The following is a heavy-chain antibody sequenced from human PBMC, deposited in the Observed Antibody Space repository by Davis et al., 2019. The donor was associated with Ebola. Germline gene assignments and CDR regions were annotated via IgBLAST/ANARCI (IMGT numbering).Heavy chain of an antibody. V-gene: IGHV1-18*01. CDR3: ARDSGGAIYGMDV. CDR1: GYTFTSYG. Sequence: ASVKVSCKASGYTFTSYGISWVRQAPGQGLEWMGWISAYNGNTNYAQKLQGRVTMPTDTSTSTAYMELRSLRSDDTAVYYCARDSGGAIYGMDVWGQGTTVTVSS. CDR2: ISAYNGNT. D-gene: IGHD3-16*01. J-gene: IGHJ6*02.